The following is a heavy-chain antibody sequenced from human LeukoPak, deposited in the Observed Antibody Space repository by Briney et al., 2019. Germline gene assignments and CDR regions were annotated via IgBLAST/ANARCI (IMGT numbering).Heavy chain of an antibody. Sequence: GGSLRLSCAASGFTFSNAWMNWVRQAPGKGLEWVAVISYDGSNRFFTDSVKGRFTISRDNSKNTLYLQMNSLRAEDTAVYYCARDQLGFDIWGQGTMVTVSS. CDR2: ISYDGSNR. V-gene: IGHV3-30*03. CDR1: GFTFSNAW. D-gene: IGHD1-1*01. J-gene: IGHJ3*02. CDR3: ARDQLGFDI.